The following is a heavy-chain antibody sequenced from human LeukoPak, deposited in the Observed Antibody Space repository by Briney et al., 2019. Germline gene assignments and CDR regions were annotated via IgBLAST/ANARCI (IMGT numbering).Heavy chain of an antibody. CDR3: VRDRPHNCFDP. J-gene: IGHJ5*02. D-gene: IGHD6-6*01. CDR1: EFTFSAHW. V-gene: IGHV3-74*01. Sequence: PGGSLRLSCAASEFTFSAHWMHWLRQVPGKGLVYIAYIDNDGTNTNYADSVKGRFTISRDNAKNTLYLQMNSLRVEDTAVYYCVRDRPHNCFDPWGQGTLVTVSS. CDR2: IDNDGTNT.